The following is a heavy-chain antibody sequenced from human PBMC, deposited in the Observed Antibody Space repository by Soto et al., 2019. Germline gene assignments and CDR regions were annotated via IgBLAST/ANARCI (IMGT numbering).Heavy chain of an antibody. Sequence: QVRLQESGPGLVKPSQTLSLTCTVSGGSISSGDYFWSWVRQPPGKGLEWIGYIYYTGSTSYNPSLKSRITMSVDTSKNQFSLKVSSVTAADTAVYFCARDDGYYRLYEYWGQGTLVTVSS. D-gene: IGHD3-3*01. CDR1: GGSISSGDYF. CDR3: ARDDGYYRLYEY. J-gene: IGHJ4*02. V-gene: IGHV4-30-4*01. CDR2: IYYTGST.